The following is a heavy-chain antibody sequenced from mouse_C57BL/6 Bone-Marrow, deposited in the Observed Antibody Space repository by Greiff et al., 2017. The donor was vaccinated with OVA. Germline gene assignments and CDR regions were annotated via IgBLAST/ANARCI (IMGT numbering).Heavy chain of an antibody. D-gene: IGHD1-1*01. J-gene: IGHJ2*01. CDR1: GYTFTDYY. CDR3: ARGEDYGSSYVYYFDY. V-gene: IGHV1-76*01. Sequence: VQLQESGAELVRPGASVKLSCKASGYTFTDYYINWVKQRPGQGLEWIARIYPGSGNTYYNEKFKGKATLTAEKSSSTAYMQLSSLTSEDSAVYFCARGEDYGSSYVYYFDYWGQGTTLTVSS. CDR2: IYPGSGNT.